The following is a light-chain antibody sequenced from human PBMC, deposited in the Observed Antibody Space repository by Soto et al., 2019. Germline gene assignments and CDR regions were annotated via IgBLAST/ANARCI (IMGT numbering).Light chain of an antibody. CDR3: QQYGASPWT. Sequence: IVLTQSPGSLSLSPGERTTLSCRASQSVFTSFLAWYQQKPGQAPRLLIYGASNRATGIPDRFSGSGSGTDFILTISRLEPEDSAVYYCQQYGASPWTFGQGTKVEIK. CDR2: GAS. V-gene: IGKV3-20*01. CDR1: QSVFTSF. J-gene: IGKJ1*01.